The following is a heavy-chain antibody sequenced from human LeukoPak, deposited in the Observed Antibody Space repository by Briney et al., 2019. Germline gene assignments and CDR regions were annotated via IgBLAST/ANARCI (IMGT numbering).Heavy chain of an antibody. J-gene: IGHJ6*03. Sequence: ASVKVSCKASGYTFTSYAISWVRQAPGQGLGWMGWISGHNDDTNYAQRLQGRVTMTTDTSTSTAYMELRSLGSDDTAVYYCARAGYCSGGSCYPYYYYYYMDVWGKGTTVTVSS. CDR3: ARAGYCSGGSCYPYYYYYYMDV. D-gene: IGHD2-15*01. V-gene: IGHV1-18*01. CDR2: ISGHNDDT. CDR1: GYTFTSYA.